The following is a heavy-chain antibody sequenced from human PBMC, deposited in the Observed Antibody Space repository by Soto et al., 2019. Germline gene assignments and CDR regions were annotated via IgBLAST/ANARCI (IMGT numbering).Heavy chain of an antibody. D-gene: IGHD4-17*01. CDR2: INSDGSST. V-gene: IGHV3-74*01. J-gene: IGHJ3*02. CDR3: ARERDYGAFDI. CDR1: GLTFSSYW. Sequence: GGSLRLSCAASGLTFSSYWMHWVRQAPGKGLVWVSRINSDGSSTSYADSVKGRFTISRDNAKNTLYLQMNSLRAEDTAVYYCARERDYGAFDIWGQRTMDTVSS.